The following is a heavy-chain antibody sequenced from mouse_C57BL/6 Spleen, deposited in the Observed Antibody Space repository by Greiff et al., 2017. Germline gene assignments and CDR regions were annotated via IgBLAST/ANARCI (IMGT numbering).Heavy chain of an antibody. V-gene: IGHV1-55*01. CDR2: IYPGSGST. D-gene: IGHD3-2*02. J-gene: IGHJ2*01. Sequence: QVQLQQPGAELVKPGASVKMSCKASGYTFTSYWITWVKQRPGQGLEWIGDIYPGSGSTNYNEKFKSKATLTVDTSSSTAYMQLSSLTPEDSAVYYCARSVASQVFFDYWGQGTTLTFSS. CDR3: ARSVASQVFFDY. CDR1: GYTFTSYW.